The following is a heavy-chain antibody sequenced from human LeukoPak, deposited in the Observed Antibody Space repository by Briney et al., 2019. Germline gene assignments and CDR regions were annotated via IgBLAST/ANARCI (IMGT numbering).Heavy chain of an antibody. CDR1: GFTFSSHA. CDR2: ISDSGGST. V-gene: IGHV3-23*01. D-gene: IGHD6-6*01. CDR3: AKDGSSSGYYYYMDV. Sequence: GGSLRLSCAASGFTFSSHAMSWVRQAPGKGLEWVSAISDSGGSTYYADSVKGRFTISRDNSKNTLYLQMNSLRAEDTAVYYCAKDGSSSGYYYYMDVWGKGTTVTVSS. J-gene: IGHJ6*03.